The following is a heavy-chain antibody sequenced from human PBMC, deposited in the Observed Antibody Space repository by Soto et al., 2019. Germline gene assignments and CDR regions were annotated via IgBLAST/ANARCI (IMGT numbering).Heavy chain of an antibody. V-gene: IGHV1-69*13. J-gene: IGHJ4*02. D-gene: IGHD3-22*01. CDR2: IIPIFGTA. Sequence: SVKVSCKASGGTFSSYAISWVRQAPGQGLEWMGGIIPIFGTANYAQKFQGRVTITADESTSTAYMELSSLRSEDTAVYYCARLKDYYDSSGYYSVLDYWGQGTLVTVSS. CDR1: GGTFSSYA. CDR3: ARLKDYYDSSGYYSVLDY.